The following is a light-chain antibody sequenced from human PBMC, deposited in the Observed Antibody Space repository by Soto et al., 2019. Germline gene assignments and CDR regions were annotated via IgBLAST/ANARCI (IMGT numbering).Light chain of an antibody. V-gene: IGLV1-47*01. CDR3: VAGDDNLGCVL. J-gene: IGLJ2*01. Sequence: QSALTQPPSASGTPGQRVTISCSGSSSNFASNSVYWYQQVPGTAPKLLIYKSNQRPSGVPDRFAGSKSGTSASLAISGLGSEDGADYSCVAGDDNLGCVLFGGGTKVTGL. CDR2: KSN. CDR1: SSNFASNS.